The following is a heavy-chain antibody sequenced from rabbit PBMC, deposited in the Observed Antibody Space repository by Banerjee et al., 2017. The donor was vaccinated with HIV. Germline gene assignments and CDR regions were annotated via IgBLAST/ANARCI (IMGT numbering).Heavy chain of an antibody. V-gene: IGHV1S45*01. CDR3: ARLDSSTGGYYGFNL. CDR2: INSSSRNV. D-gene: IGHD1-1*01. J-gene: IGHJ4*01. CDR1: GFSFSNKYV. Sequence: QEQLEESGGDLVKPEGSLTITCPASGFSFSNKYVMCWFRQAPGKGLEWIGCINSSSRNVVYASWATGRFTISRTSSTTVDLQMTSLTAADTATYFCARLDSSTGGYYGFNLWGPGTLVTVS.